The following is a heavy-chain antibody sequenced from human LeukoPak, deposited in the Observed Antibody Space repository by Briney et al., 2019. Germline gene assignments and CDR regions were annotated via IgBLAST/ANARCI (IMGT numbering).Heavy chain of an antibody. D-gene: IGHD3/OR15-3a*01. CDR2: IYYSGST. J-gene: IGHJ4*02. V-gene: IGHV4-59*01. Sequence: SETLSLTCTVSGGSIRSYYWSWIRQPPGKGLEWIGYIYYSGSTNYNPSLKSRVTISVDTSKNQFSLKLSSVTAADTAVYYCARVAGTGSFDYWGQGTLVTVSS. CDR3: ARVAGTGSFDY. CDR1: GGSIRSYY.